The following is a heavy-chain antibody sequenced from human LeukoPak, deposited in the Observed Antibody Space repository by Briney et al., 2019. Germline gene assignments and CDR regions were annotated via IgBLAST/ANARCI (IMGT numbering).Heavy chain of an antibody. CDR1: GFTFSSYA. CDR3: AKTLGTVTNNWFDP. D-gene: IGHD4-17*01. Sequence: GGSVRLSCAASGFTFSSYAMSWVRQSPGKGLEWVSAISGSGGSTYYADSVKGRFTISRDNSKNTLYLQMNSLRAEDTAVYYCAKTLGTVTNNWFDPWGQGTLVTVSS. CDR2: ISGSGGST. J-gene: IGHJ5*02. V-gene: IGHV3-23*01.